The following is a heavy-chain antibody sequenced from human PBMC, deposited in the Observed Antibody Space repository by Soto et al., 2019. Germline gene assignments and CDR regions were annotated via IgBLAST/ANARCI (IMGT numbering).Heavy chain of an antibody. CDR1: TFSSYA. Sequence: TFSSYAMHWVRQAPGKGLEWVAVISYDGSNKYYADSVKGRFTISRDNSKNTLYLQMNSLRAEDTAVYHCARVASHYYYGMDVWGQGTTVTVSS. CDR3: ARVASHYYYGMDV. CDR2: ISYDGSNK. J-gene: IGHJ6*02. V-gene: IGHV3-30-3*01.